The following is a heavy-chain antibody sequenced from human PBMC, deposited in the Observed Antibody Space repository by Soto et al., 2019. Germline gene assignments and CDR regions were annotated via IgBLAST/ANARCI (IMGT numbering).Heavy chain of an antibody. CDR3: AKVSRKGSAIDFDY. D-gene: IGHD3-10*01. Sequence: ASVKVSCKASGYTFSNYDMNWVRQATGQGPEWIGWVNPNNGDTGYAQKFQGRVTLTTDISTTTAYMELTSLRSEDTAIYYCAKVSRKGSAIDFDYWGQGTLITVSS. CDR1: GYTFSNYD. CDR2: VNPNNGDT. J-gene: IGHJ4*02. V-gene: IGHV1-8*01.